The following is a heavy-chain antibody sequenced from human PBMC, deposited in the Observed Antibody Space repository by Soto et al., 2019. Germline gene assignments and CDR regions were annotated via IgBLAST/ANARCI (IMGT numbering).Heavy chain of an antibody. CDR1: GITFSNYN. J-gene: IGHJ4*02. D-gene: IGHD3-16*02. V-gene: IGHV3-21*01. CDR2: ISASGSYI. Sequence: GGSLRLSCTASGITFSNYNINWVRQVPGTGLAWVSYISASGSYIYYADSVKGRFTISRDNAKNSMYLQMNSLRAEDTAVYYCAKALGELSPESYDHWGQGVLVTVSS. CDR3: AKALGELSPESYDH.